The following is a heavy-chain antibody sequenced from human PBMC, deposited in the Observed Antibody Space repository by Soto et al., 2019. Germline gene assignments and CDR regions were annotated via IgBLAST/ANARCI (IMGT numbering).Heavy chain of an antibody. V-gene: IGHV4-31*03. J-gene: IGHJ4*02. D-gene: IGHD2-15*01. Sequence: PSETLSLTCTVSGGSISSGGYYWSWIRQHPGKGLEWIGYIYYSGSTSSNPSLKSRVTISVDTSKNQFSLKLGSVSAADTAVYYCVRGVAHWGQGTLVTVSS. CDR2: IYYSGST. CDR3: VRGVAH. CDR1: GGSISSGGYY.